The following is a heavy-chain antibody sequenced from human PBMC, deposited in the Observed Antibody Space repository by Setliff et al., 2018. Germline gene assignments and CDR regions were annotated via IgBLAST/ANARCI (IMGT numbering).Heavy chain of an antibody. J-gene: IGHJ5*01. CDR2: IYTSWST. CDR3: ARSYHLVLTNWFDA. Sequence: SETLSLTCTVSDDSISSRHYYWSWIRQPARKGLEWLGQIYTSWSTNYNPYLKGRATLSIDASKRQFSLKLTSVTAADTAVYYCARSYHLVLTNWFDAWGHGTLVTVSS. D-gene: IGHD1-26*01. CDR1: DDSISSRHYY. V-gene: IGHV4-61*09.